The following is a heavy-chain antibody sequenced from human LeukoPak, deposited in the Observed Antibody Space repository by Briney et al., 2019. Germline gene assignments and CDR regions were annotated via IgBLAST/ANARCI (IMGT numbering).Heavy chain of an antibody. D-gene: IGHD3-10*01. V-gene: IGHV4-34*01. CDR3: ARGLGTPPTPYYGSGIDH. CDR1: GGSFSGYY. J-gene: IGHJ4*02. Sequence: PSETLSVTCAVYGGSFSGYYWSWIRQPPGKGLEWIGEINHSGSTNYNPSLKSRVTISVDTSKNQFSLKLSSVTAADTAVYYCARGLGTPPTPYYGSGIDHWGQGTPVTLSS. CDR2: INHSGST.